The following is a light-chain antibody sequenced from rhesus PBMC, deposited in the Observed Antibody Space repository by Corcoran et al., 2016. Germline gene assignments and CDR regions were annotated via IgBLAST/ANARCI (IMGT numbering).Light chain of an antibody. CDR2: KAS. CDR3: QQYSRSPWR. J-gene: IGKJ1*01. V-gene: IGKV1-22*01. CDR1: QSISFW. Sequence: DIQMTQSPSSLSASVGDTVTITCRASQSISFWLAWYQQKPGKAPKLRIYKASTLQSGVQSRFSGSGPGTDFTLTIRSLQYEDFATYYCQQYSRSPWRFGQGTKVEIK.